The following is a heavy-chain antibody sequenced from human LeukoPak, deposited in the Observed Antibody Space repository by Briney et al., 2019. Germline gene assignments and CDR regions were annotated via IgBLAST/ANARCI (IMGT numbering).Heavy chain of an antibody. V-gene: IGHV4-59*01. CDR2: IYYSGST. CDR3: ARGRGSGWFNFDY. Sequence: SETLSLTCTVSGGSISGYYWNWIRQPPGKGLEWIGYIYYSGSTNYNPSLKSRVTISLDTPKNQFSLKLTSVTAADTAVYYCARGRGSGWFNFDYWGREPWSPSPQ. CDR1: GGSISGYY. J-gene: IGHJ4*02. D-gene: IGHD6-19*01.